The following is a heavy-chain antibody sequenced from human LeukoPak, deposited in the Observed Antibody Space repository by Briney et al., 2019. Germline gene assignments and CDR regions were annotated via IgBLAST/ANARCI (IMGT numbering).Heavy chain of an antibody. D-gene: IGHD5-18*01. Sequence: PGGSLRLSCAASGFTFSSYAMSWVRQAPGKGLEWVSTISGSGDSTYYADSVKGRFTISRDNSKDTLYLQMNSLRAEDTALYYYAKDRGYSYGSWGQGTLVTVSS. J-gene: IGHJ5*02. CDR1: GFTFSSYA. CDR3: AKDRGYSYGS. CDR2: ISGSGDST. V-gene: IGHV3-23*01.